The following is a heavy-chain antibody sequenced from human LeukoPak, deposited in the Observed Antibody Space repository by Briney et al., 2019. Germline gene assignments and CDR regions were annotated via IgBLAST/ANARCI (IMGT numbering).Heavy chain of an antibody. CDR2: ISGSGGST. J-gene: IGHJ3*01. CDR3: AKVYRDNGDYFAFNV. Sequence: GGSLRLSCAASGFMFSSYAMSRVRQAPGKGLEWVSAISGSGGSTYYTDSVKGRFTISRDNSRNTLSLQMSSLRAEDTAVYYCAKVYRDNGDYFAFNVWGQGSMVTVSS. D-gene: IGHD4-17*01. V-gene: IGHV3-23*01. CDR1: GFMFSSYA.